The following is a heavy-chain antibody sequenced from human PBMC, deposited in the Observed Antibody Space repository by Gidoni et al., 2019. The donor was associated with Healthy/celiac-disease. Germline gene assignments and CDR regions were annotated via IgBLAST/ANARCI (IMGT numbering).Heavy chain of an antibody. CDR2: IYTSGST. CDR3: ARDEPGYSGYVGDY. Sequence: VSGGSISSGSYYWSWIRQPAGKGLEWIGRIYTSGSTNYNPSLNSRVTISVDTSKNQFSLKLSSVTAADTAVYYCARDEPGYSGYVGDYWGQGTLVTVSS. D-gene: IGHD5-12*01. CDR1: GGSISSGSYY. V-gene: IGHV4-61*02. J-gene: IGHJ4*02.